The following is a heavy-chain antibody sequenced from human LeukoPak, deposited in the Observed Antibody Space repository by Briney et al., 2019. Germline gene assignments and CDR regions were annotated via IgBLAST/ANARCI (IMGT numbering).Heavy chain of an antibody. Sequence: GASVKVSCKASGYTFTSYAMHWVRQAPGQRLEWMGWINAGNGNTKYSQKFQGRVTITRDTSASTAYMELSGLRSEDTAVYYCASSSSWYPFDVDYWGQGTLVTVSS. D-gene: IGHD6-13*01. CDR3: ASSSSWYPFDVDY. V-gene: IGHV1-3*01. CDR1: GYTFTSYA. J-gene: IGHJ4*02. CDR2: INAGNGNT.